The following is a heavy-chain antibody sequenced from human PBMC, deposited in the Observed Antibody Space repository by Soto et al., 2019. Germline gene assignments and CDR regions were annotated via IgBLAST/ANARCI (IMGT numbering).Heavy chain of an antibody. CDR1: GGSISSSSYY. CDR2: IYYSGST. CDR3: ARQVRFLEWLHDWFDP. V-gene: IGHV4-39*01. D-gene: IGHD3-3*01. J-gene: IGHJ5*02. Sequence: PSETLSLTCTVSGGSISSSSYYWGWIRQPPGKGLEWIGSIYYSGSTYYNPSLRSRVTISVDTSKNQFSLKLSSVTAADTAVYYCARQVRFLEWLHDWFDPWGQGTLVTVSS.